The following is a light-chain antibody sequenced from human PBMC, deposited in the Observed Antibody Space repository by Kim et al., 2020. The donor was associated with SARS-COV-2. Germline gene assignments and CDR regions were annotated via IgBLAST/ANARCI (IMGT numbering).Light chain of an antibody. Sequence: DTQMTQSPSSLSASVGDRVTITCRASQRISNFLSWYQQKSGRAPKLLIYAASSLQSGVPSRFSGSGSGTDFTLTISSLQPEDFATYYCQQYDYTPLTVGGGTKVDIK. CDR2: AAS. CDR1: QRISNF. V-gene: IGKV1-39*01. CDR3: QQYDYTPLT. J-gene: IGKJ4*01.